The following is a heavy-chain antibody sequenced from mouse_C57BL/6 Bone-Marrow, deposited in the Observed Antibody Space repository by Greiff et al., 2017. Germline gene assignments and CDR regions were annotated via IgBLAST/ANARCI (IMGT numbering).Heavy chain of an antibody. CDR2: IHPSDSDT. CDR1: GYTFTSYW. J-gene: IGHJ3*01. V-gene: IGHV1-74*01. D-gene: IGHD1-1*01. Sequence: VQLQQPGAELVKPGASVKVSCKASGYTFTSYWMHWVKQRPGQGLEWIGRIHPSDSDTNYNQKFKGKATLTVDKSSSTAYMQLSSLTSEDSAVYYSAMGITTVVAPFAYWGQGTLVTVSA. CDR3: AMGITTVVAPFAY.